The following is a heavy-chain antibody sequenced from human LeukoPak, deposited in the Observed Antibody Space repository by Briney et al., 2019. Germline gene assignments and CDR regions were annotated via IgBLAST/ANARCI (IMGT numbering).Heavy chain of an antibody. CDR2: IYYSGST. V-gene: IGHV4-59*01. CDR3: ARDAVIPAAMVDAFDI. D-gene: IGHD2-2*01. Sequence: SETLSLTCTVSGGSISSYYGSWIRQPPGKGLEWIGYIYYSGSTNYNPSLKSRVTISVDTSKNQFSLKLSSVTAADTAVYYCARDAVIPAAMVDAFDIWGQGTMVTVSS. J-gene: IGHJ3*02. CDR1: GGSISSYY.